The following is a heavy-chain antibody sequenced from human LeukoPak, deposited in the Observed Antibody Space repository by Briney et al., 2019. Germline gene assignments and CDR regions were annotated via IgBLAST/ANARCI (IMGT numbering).Heavy chain of an antibody. CDR3: ARRLPGSPFDY. CDR1: GGSISSYY. D-gene: IGHD3-10*01. V-gene: IGHV4-59*08. Sequence: SETLSLTCTVSGGSISSYYWSWIRQPPGKGLEWIGYIYYSGSTNYNPSLKSRVTISVDTSKNQFSLKLSSVTAADTAVYYCARRLPGSPFDYWGRGTLVTVSS. CDR2: IYYSGST. J-gene: IGHJ4*02.